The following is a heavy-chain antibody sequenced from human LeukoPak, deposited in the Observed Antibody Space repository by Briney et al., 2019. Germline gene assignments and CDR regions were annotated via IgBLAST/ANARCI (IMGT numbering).Heavy chain of an antibody. J-gene: IGHJ2*01. CDR3: ARGTGPIVVVPAAMSYWYFDL. CDR1: GGSFSGYY. Sequence: SETLSLTCAVYGGSFSGYYWSWIRQPPGKGLEWIGEINHSGSTNYNPSLKSRVTISVDTSKNQISLKLSSVTAADTAVYYCARGTGPIVVVPAAMSYWYFDLWAVAPWSLSPQ. CDR2: INHSGST. D-gene: IGHD2-2*01. V-gene: IGHV4-34*01.